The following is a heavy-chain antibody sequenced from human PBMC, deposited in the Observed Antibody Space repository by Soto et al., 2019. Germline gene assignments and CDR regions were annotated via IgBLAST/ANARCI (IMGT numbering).Heavy chain of an antibody. CDR1: GFTFSTYG. CDR2: ISSDGKSE. Sequence: GGSLRLSCAASGFTFSTYGMHWVRQPPGKGLEWVAVISSDGKSEHYADPVKGRFSISRDNSKNTLSLQMNSLRVEDTAVYYCAKTITTYSGDSRGRGALVDYWGQGTLVTVSS. J-gene: IGHJ4*02. V-gene: IGHV3-30*18. CDR3: AKTITTYSGDSRGRGALVDY. D-gene: IGHD3-22*01.